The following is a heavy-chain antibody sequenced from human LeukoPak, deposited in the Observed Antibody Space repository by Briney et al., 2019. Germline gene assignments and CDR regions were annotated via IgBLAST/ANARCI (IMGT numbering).Heavy chain of an antibody. J-gene: IGHJ4*02. Sequence: GPLILSCAASGFTFSSYAMSWVRQAPGKGLECVSTISGRGGSTFYADSVKGRFTISRDNSKNTLYLQMNSLRAEDTAVYYCARDDYGETFDFWGQGTLVTVSS. CDR3: ARDDYGETFDF. D-gene: IGHD4-17*01. CDR1: GFTFSSYA. CDR2: ISGRGGST. V-gene: IGHV3-23*01.